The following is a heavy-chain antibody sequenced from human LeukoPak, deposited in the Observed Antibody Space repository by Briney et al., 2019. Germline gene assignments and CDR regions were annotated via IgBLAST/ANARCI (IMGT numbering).Heavy chain of an antibody. V-gene: IGHV1-2*02. CDR1: GYTFTGYY. D-gene: IGHD3-10*01. CDR3: ARASTMVRGVIISLLGQAGRFNWFDP. J-gene: IGHJ5*02. CDR2: INPNSGGT. Sequence: GASVKVSCKASGYTFTGYYMHWVRQAPGQGLEWMGWINPNSGGTNYAQKFQGRVSMTRDTSISTAYMELSRLRSDDTAVYYCARASTMVRGVIISLLGQAGRFNWFDPWGQGTLVTVSS.